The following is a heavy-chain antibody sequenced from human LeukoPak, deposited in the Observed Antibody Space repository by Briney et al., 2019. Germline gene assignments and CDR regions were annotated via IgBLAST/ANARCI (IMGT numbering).Heavy chain of an antibody. CDR3: AKDNSNYGAFDI. J-gene: IGHJ3*02. D-gene: IGHD4-11*01. CDR2: ISWNSGSI. CDR1: GFTFDDYA. Sequence: QAGRSLRLSCAASGFTFDDYAMHWVRQAPGKGLEWVSGISWNSGSIGYADSVKGRFTISRDNAKNSLYPQTNSLRAEDTALYYCAKDNSNYGAFDIWGQGTMVTVSS. V-gene: IGHV3-9*01.